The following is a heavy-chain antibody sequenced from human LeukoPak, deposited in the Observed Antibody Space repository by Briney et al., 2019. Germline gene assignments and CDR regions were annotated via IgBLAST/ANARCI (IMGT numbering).Heavy chain of an antibody. J-gene: IGHJ6*04. Sequence: SETLSLTCAVYGGSFSGYYWSWIRQPPGKGLEWIGEINHSGSTNYNPSLKSRVTISVDTSKNQFSLKLSSVTAADTAVYYCARPRITMVRGAKGYGMDVWGKGTTVTVSS. CDR2: INHSGST. V-gene: IGHV4-34*01. D-gene: IGHD3-10*01. CDR3: ARPRITMVRGAKGYGMDV. CDR1: GGSFSGYY.